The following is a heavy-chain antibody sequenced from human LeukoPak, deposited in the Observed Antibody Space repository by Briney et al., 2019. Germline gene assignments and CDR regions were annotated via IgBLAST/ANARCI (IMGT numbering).Heavy chain of an antibody. V-gene: IGHV4-34*01. CDR2: ISHSGRT. D-gene: IGHD1-1*01. Sequence: PSETLSLTCAVSGVSFTGYYWSWIRQPSGKGPEWIGEISHSGRTAYNPSLKSRVAISLDTSKNQFSLKLSFVSAADTAVYYCTRTSPGIPLDFWGQGTLVTVSS. J-gene: IGHJ4*02. CDR1: GVSFTGYY. CDR3: TRTSPGIPLDF.